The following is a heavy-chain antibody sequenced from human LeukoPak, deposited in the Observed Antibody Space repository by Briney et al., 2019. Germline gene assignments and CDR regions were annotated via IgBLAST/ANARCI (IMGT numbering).Heavy chain of an antibody. J-gene: IGHJ5*02. V-gene: IGHV4-4*07. CDR3: ARDGRSSSYNWFDP. D-gene: IGHD6-6*01. CDR1: GDSISSYY. Sequence: SETLSLTCTVSGDSISSYYWSWIRQPAGKGLEWIGRIYTSGSTNYNPSLKSRVTMSVDTSKNQFSLKLSSVTAADTAVYYCARDGRSSSYNWFDPWGPGTLVTVSS. CDR2: IYTSGST.